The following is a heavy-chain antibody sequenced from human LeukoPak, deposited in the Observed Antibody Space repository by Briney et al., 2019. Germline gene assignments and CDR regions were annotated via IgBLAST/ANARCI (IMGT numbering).Heavy chain of an antibody. V-gene: IGHV1-24*01. CDR1: GYTLTELS. Sequence: ASVKVSCKVSGYTLTELSMHWVRRAPGKGLEWMGGFDPEDGETIYAQKFQGRVTMTEDTSTDTAYMELSSLRSEDTAVYYCATEISDCGGDCYYDYWGQGTLVTVSS. CDR2: FDPEDGET. D-gene: IGHD2-21*02. CDR3: ATEISDCGGDCYYDY. J-gene: IGHJ4*02.